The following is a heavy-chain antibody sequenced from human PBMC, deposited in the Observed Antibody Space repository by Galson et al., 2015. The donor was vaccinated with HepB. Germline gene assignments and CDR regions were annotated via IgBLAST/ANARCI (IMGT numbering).Heavy chain of an antibody. CDR3: AREKSSGYLAWYFDY. D-gene: IGHD3-22*01. CDR2: INPNSGGT. Sequence: SVKVSCKASGSTFTGYYMHWLRQAPGQGLEWMGWINPNSGGTDYAQKFQCTVTITRDTSISTAYMELSSLRSDDPAVYYCAREKSSGYLAWYFDYWGQGTLVTVSP. V-gene: IGHV1-2*02. CDR1: GSTFTGYY. J-gene: IGHJ4*02.